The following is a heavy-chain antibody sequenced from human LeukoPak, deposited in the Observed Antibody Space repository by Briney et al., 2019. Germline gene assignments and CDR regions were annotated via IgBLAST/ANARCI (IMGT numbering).Heavy chain of an antibody. CDR1: GGSISSSS. V-gene: IGHV3-48*01. Sequence: ETLSLTCTVSGGSISSSSYYWGWIRQPPGKGLEWISYISTTSNTIYYADSVKGRFTISRDNAKNSLYLQMNSLRAEDTAVYYCARGRIAAAATDFWGQETLVTVSS. D-gene: IGHD6-13*01. CDR2: ISTTSNTI. CDR3: ARGRIAAAATDF. J-gene: IGHJ4*02.